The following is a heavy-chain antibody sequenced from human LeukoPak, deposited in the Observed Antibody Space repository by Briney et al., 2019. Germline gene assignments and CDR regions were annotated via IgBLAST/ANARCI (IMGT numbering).Heavy chain of an antibody. J-gene: IGHJ4*02. CDR2: IIPIFGTA. CDR1: GGTFSSYA. V-gene: IGHV1-69*13. D-gene: IGHD2-8*01. Sequence: SVKVSSKASGGTFSSYAISWVRQAPGQGLEWMGGIIPIFGTANYAQKFQGRVTITADESTSTAYMELSSLRSEDTAVYYCAREGGGVLMVYVLFDWGQGTLVAVSS. CDR3: AREGGGVLMVYVLFD.